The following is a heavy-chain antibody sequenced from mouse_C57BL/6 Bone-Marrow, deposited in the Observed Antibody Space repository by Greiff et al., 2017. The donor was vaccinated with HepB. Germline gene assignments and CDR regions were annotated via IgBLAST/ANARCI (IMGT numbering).Heavy chain of an antibody. V-gene: IGHV2-5*01. CDR1: GFSLTSYG. CDR2: IWRGGST. D-gene: IGHD3-3*01. J-gene: IGHJ4*01. Sequence: VKVVESGPGLVQPSQSLSITCTVSGFSLTSYGVHWVRQSPGKGLEWLGVIWRGGSTDYNAAFMSRLSITKDNSKSQVFFKMNSLQADDTAIYYCAKGWDYYAMDYWGQGTSVTVSS. CDR3: AKGWDYYAMDY.